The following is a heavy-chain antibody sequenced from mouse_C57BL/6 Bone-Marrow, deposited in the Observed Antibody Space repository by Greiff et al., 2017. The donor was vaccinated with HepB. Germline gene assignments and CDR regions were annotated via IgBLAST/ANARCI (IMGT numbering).Heavy chain of an antibody. CDR1: GFTFTDYY. CDR2: IRNKANGYTT. CDR3: ARYFTTDYFDY. V-gene: IGHV7-3*01. J-gene: IGHJ2*01. D-gene: IGHD1-1*01. Sequence: EVQRVESGGGLVQPGGSLSLSCAASGFTFTDYYMSWVRQPPGKALEWLGFIRNKANGYTTEYSASVKGRFTISRDNSQSILYLQMNALRAEDSATYYCARYFTTDYFDYWGQGTTLTVSS.